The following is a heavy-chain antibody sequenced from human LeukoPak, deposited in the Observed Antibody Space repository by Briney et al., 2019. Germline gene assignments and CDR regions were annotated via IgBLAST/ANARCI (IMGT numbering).Heavy chain of an antibody. CDR2: INQDGSEK. J-gene: IGHJ4*02. D-gene: IGHD2/OR15-2a*01. CDR3: ARARNAVLQDY. V-gene: IGHV3-7*01. CDR1: GFTFFSHW. Sequence: GGSLRLSCVASGFTFFSHWMTWVRQAPGKGLEWVANINQDGSEKYYVDSVKGRFTISRDNAKNSLYLQMNSLRAEDTAVYYCARARNAVLQDYWGQGTLVTVSS.